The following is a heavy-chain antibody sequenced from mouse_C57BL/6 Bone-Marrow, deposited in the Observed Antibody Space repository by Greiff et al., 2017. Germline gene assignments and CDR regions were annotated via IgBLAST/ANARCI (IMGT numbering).Heavy chain of an antibody. V-gene: IGHV14-2*01. Sequence: EVQLQQSGAELVKPGASVKFSCTASGFNIKDSCMHWVKQRTEQGLEWLGRIYPEDGDTKYAGKLQGKATITADTSSNPAYLQLSRLTSEDTAVYYCAAGYYAWCAYWGQGTLVTVSA. CDR3: AAGYYAWCAY. CDR2: IYPEDGDT. D-gene: IGHD2-3*01. CDR1: GFNIKDSC. J-gene: IGHJ3*01.